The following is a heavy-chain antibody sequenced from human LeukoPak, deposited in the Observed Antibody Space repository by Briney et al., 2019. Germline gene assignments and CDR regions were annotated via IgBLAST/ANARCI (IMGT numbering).Heavy chain of an antibody. CDR2: VFTRGTT. V-gene: IGHV4-4*08. CDR1: GGSISSYY. Sequence: SETLSLTCTVSGGSISSYYWSWIRQALGKGLEWIGHVFTRGTTNYNASLEGRLTISLDTARNQFSLYLSSVTAADTAMYFCARSSLAVYFDYWGQGTLVTASS. CDR3: ARSSLAVYFDY. J-gene: IGHJ4*02. D-gene: IGHD6-19*01.